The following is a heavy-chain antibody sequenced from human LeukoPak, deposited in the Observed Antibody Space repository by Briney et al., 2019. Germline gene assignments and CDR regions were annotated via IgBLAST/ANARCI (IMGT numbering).Heavy chain of an antibody. V-gene: IGHV1-46*01. J-gene: IGHJ6*02. CDR2: INPSGGST. CDR3: ARDFYSYYYYYGMDV. CDR1: GYTFTSYY. Sequence: ASVKVSCKASGYTFTSYYMHWVRQAPGQGLEWMGIINPSGGSTSYAQKFQGRVTVTRDTSTSTVYMELSSLRSEDTAVYYCARDFYSYYYYYGMDVWGQGATVTVSS. D-gene: IGHD5-18*01.